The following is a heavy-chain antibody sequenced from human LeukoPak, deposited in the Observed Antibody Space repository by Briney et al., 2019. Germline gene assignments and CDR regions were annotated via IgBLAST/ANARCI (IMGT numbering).Heavy chain of an antibody. V-gene: IGHV3-53*01. CDR3: ARVEGGYSYGTVDY. J-gene: IGHJ4*02. Sequence: GGSLRLSCAASGFTVSSNYMSWVRQAPGKGLEWVSVIYSGGSTYYADSVKGRFTISRDNSKNTLYLQMGSLRAEDTAVYYCARVEGGYSYGTVDYWGQGTLVTVSS. CDR2: IYSGGST. CDR1: GFTVSSNY. D-gene: IGHD5-18*01.